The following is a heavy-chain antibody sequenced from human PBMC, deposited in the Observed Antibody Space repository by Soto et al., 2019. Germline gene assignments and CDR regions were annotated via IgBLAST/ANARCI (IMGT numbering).Heavy chain of an antibody. Sequence: QIHLVQSGAEVKKPGASVKVSCKGSGYGFTTYGITWVRQAPGQGLEWMAWISAHNGNTNYAQKLQGRGTVTRDTSTSTAYMELRSLGSDDTAVYYCARGRYGDYWGQGALVTVSS. CDR2: ISAHNGNT. D-gene: IGHD1-1*01. V-gene: IGHV1-18*01. CDR1: GYGFTTYG. J-gene: IGHJ4*02. CDR3: ARGRYGDY.